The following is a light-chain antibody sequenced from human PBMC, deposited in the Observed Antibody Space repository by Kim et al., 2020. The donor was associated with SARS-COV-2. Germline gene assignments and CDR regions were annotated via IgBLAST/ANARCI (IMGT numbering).Light chain of an antibody. CDR3: GTWDSRLRVVV. CDR2: DSD. V-gene: IGLV1-51*01. Sequence: QSVLTQPPSVSAAPGRTVTISCSGSSSNIGNNYVSWYQQLPPTAPKLLIYDSDKRPSGIPDRFTGSQSGTSATLAITGLQTGDEADYYCGTWDSRLRVVVFGGGTQLTVL. J-gene: IGLJ3*02. CDR1: SSNIGNNY.